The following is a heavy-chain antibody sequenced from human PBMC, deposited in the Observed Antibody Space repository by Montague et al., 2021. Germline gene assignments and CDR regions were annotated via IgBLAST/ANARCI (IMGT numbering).Heavy chain of an antibody. V-gene: IGHV3-30*04. Sequence: SLRLSCAASGFTFSIYAFHWVRQAPGKGLEWVTAISYDGSIQYYADSVKGRFTISRDDSMSTIFLQMSSLRTEDTAVYYCARGGYCSGGGCFYPHGFDIWGQGTMVTVSS. CDR3: ARGGYCSGGGCFYPHGFDI. CDR2: ISYDGSIQ. J-gene: IGHJ3*02. CDR1: GFTFSIYA. D-gene: IGHD2-15*01.